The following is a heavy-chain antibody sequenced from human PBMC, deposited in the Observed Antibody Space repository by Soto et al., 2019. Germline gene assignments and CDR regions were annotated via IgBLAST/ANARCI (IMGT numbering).Heavy chain of an antibody. Sequence: SETLSLTCAVYGGSFSGYYWSWIRQPPGKGLEWIGEINHSGSTNYNPSLKSRVTISVDTSKNQFSLKLSSVTAADTAVYYFASSFEVLYSGNDRYYFDYWGQGTLVTVSS. CDR2: INHSGST. J-gene: IGHJ4*02. CDR1: GGSFSGYY. CDR3: ASSFEVLYSGNDRYYFDY. V-gene: IGHV4-34*01. D-gene: IGHD5-12*01.